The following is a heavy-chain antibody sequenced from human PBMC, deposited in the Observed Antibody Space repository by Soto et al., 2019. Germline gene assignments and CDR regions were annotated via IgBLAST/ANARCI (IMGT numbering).Heavy chain of an antibody. CDR3: AKEICDPNGCYGRWLDP. CDR2: VFYSGST. CDR1: GGSIRSFY. V-gene: IGHV4-59*01. J-gene: IGHJ5*02. Sequence: VQLQESGPGLAKPSETLSLTCTVSGGSIRSFYWSWIRQPPGKGMEWIGNVFYSGSTIYNPSLKRRVTISVDTSKNQFALNLSSVTAADKAVEYCAKEICDPNGCYGRWLDPWCQGTLVTVSS. D-gene: IGHD2-15*01.